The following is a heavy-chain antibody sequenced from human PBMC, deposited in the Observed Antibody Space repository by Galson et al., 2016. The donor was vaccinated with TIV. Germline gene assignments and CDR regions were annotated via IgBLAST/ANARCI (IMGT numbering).Heavy chain of an antibody. D-gene: IGHD4-17*01. CDR3: ARTTSKFDL. V-gene: IGHV4-39*07. Sequence: ETLSLTCTVSGGFISSSSSYWGWIRQSPGKGLEWIGTIYFTGTTYYNPSLKSRVSISVDTSKNQFSLRLNSVTAADTAVYYCARTTSKFDLWGQGTLVTVSS. CDR1: GGFISSSSSY. J-gene: IGHJ4*02. CDR2: IYFTGTT.